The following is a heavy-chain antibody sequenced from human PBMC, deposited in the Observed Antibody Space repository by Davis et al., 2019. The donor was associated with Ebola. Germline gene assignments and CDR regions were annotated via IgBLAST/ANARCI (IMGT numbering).Heavy chain of an antibody. CDR3: AKGGWELHY. D-gene: IGHD1-26*01. CDR2: IRYDGSNG. Sequence: GESLKISCAASGFTFSSYGMHWVRQAPGKGLEWVAFIRYDGSNGYYADSVKGRFTISRDNSKNTLYLQMNSLRAEDTAVYYCAKGGWELHYWGQGTLVTVSS. J-gene: IGHJ4*02. CDR1: GFTFSSYG. V-gene: IGHV3-30*02.